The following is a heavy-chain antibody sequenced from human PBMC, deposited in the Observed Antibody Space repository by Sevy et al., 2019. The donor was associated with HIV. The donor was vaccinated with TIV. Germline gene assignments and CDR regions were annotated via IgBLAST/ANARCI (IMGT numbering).Heavy chain of an antibody. CDR3: TRGSRYLGYCSGGSCDSWYYGMDV. D-gene: IGHD2-15*01. CDR2: IRSKAYGGTT. Sequence: GGSLRLSCTASGFTFGDYAMSWFRQAPGKGLEWVGFIRSKAYGGTTEYAASVKGRFTISREDSKSIAYLQMNSLNTEDTAVYYCTRGSRYLGYCSGGSCDSWYYGMDVWGQGTTVTVSS. J-gene: IGHJ6*02. V-gene: IGHV3-49*03. CDR1: GFTFGDYA.